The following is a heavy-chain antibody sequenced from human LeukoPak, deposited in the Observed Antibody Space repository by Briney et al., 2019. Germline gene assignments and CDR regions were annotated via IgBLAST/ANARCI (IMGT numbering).Heavy chain of an antibody. D-gene: IGHD5/OR15-5a*01. J-gene: IGHJ4*02. CDR2: ISSNGGST. Sequence: PGGSLRLSCAASGFTFSSYAMHWVRQAPGKGLEYVSAISSNGGSTYYANSVKGRFTISRDNSKNTLYLQMGSLRAEDMAVYYCARGDGLYPDYWGQGTLVTVSS. CDR1: GFTFSSYA. V-gene: IGHV3-64*01. CDR3: ARGDGLYPDY.